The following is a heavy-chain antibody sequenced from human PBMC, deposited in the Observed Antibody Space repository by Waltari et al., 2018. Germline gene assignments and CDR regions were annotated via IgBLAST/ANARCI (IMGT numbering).Heavy chain of an antibody. Sequence: QLQLQESGPGLVKPSETLSLTCTVSGGSISTSSYYWGWIRQPPGKGLEWIGSIYYSGSTYSNPSLKSRVTISGDTSKNQFALKLSSVTAADTAVYYCARPPEYSSSSGAFDIWGQGTMVTVSS. CDR3: ARPPEYSSSSGAFDI. V-gene: IGHV4-39*07. D-gene: IGHD6-6*01. J-gene: IGHJ3*02. CDR2: IYYSGST. CDR1: GGSISTSSYY.